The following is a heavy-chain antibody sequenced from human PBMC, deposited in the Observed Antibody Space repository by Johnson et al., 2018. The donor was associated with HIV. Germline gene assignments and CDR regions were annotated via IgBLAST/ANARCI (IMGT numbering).Heavy chain of an antibody. CDR1: EFTFHSSW. CDR3: ASDYSDIGGYRLRAYHI. CDR2: INQDGTEK. V-gene: IGHV3-7*01. Sequence: VQLVESGGGLVQPGGSLRLSCAASEFTFHSSWMTWVRQAPGKGLEWVANINQDGTEKYYVDSLMGRFTISRDNAKKSLYLQMNSLRAEDTAVYYCASDYSDIGGYRLRAYHIWGQGTGVTVSS. J-gene: IGHJ3*02. D-gene: IGHD3-22*01.